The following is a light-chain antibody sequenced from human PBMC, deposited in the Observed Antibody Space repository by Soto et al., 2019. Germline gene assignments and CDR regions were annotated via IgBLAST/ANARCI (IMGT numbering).Light chain of an antibody. J-gene: IGLJ1*01. CDR1: SSDIGAYDY. V-gene: IGLV2-23*01. CDR2: EGT. Sequence: QSVLTQPASLSGSPGQSITISCTGTSSDIGAYDYVSWFQQHPGKAPKLIIYEGTKRPSGVSDRFSGSKSGYTASLTISRLQAGDAADYYCFSYAGNSVYVFXTATKVTVL. CDR3: FSYAGNSVYV.